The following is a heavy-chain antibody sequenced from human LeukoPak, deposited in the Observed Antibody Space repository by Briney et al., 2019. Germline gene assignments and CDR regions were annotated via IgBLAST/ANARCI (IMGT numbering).Heavy chain of an antibody. V-gene: IGHV4-59*11. CDR2: IYYSGST. CDR1: GGSISSHY. Sequence: SETLSLTCTVSGGSISSHYWSWIRQPPGKGLEWIGYIYYSGSTNYNPSLKSRVTISVDTSKNQFSLKLSSVTAADTTVYYCAREGEQLGGVDYWGQGTLVTVSS. D-gene: IGHD6-6*01. CDR3: AREGEQLGGVDY. J-gene: IGHJ4*02.